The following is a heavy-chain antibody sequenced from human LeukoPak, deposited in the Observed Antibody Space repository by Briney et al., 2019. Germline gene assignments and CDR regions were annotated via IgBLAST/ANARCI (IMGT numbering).Heavy chain of an antibody. Sequence: GGSLRLSCAASGFTFSNYAMSWVRQAPGKGLGWVSAIVGSGGSPYSADSVKGRFTISRDNSKNTLFLQMNSLRVEDTALYYCSKWGDYDVLTGYYDSDFWGQGTLVTVPS. D-gene: IGHD3-9*01. CDR1: GFTFSNYA. CDR3: SKWGDYDVLTGYYDSDF. J-gene: IGHJ4*02. V-gene: IGHV3-23*01. CDR2: IVGSGGSP.